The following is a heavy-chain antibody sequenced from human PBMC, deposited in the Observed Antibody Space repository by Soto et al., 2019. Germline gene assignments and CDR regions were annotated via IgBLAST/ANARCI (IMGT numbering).Heavy chain of an antibody. CDR1: SGPSSTHN. CDR2: VYSTGGT. CDR3: VRQGIGTQHGLVDV. Sequence: QVQLQQPGPGLVKPSETLSLTCSVSSGPSSTHNWGWIRQPPGRGLEWIGYVYSTGGTSYNPSLKSRVTLSADTSTNHISLTLSSVTAADTALYSCVRQGIGTQHGLVDVWGQGTTVTVSS. J-gene: IGHJ6*02. D-gene: IGHD3-10*01. V-gene: IGHV4-59*08.